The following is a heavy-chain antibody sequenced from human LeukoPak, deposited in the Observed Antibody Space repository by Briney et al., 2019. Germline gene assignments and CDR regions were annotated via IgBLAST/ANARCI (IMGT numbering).Heavy chain of an antibody. CDR2: INPNNGDT. CDR1: GYTFTGYY. Sequence: ASVKVSCKASGYTFTGYYMHWVRRAPGQGFEWMGWINPNNGDTKYAQKFQGRVTLTRDTSISTAYMELSSLRSDDTAIYYCARSQFRTTNSGTWGFQLWGQGTLVTVSS. V-gene: IGHV1-2*02. J-gene: IGHJ1*01. CDR3: ARSQFRTTNSGTWGFQL. D-gene: IGHD3-16*01.